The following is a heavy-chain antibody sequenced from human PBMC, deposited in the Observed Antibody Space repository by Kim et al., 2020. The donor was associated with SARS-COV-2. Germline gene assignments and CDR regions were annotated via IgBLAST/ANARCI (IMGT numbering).Heavy chain of an antibody. CDR3: ARERESGFIAAAGRYFDY. Sequence: SVKVSCKASGGTFSSYAISWVRQAPGQGLEWMGGIIPIFGTANYAQKFQGRVTITADESTSTAYMELSSLRSEDTAVYYCARERESGFIAAAGRYFDYWGQGTLVTVSS. CDR2: IIPIFGTA. J-gene: IGHJ4*02. CDR1: GGTFSSYA. D-gene: IGHD6-13*01. V-gene: IGHV1-69*13.